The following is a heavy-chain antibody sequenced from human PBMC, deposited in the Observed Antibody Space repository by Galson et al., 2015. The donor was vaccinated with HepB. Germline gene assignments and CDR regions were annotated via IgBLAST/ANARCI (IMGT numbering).Heavy chain of an antibody. CDR2: ITNDGAGT. V-gene: IGHV3-64D*08. D-gene: IGHD3-9*01. CDR3: VKEDILSGFLVGSFHV. Sequence: SLRLSCAASGFNFNYYAMHWVRQAPGRGLEYISGITNDGAGTNYADFVRGRFTISRDNSRKSLNLQMTSLRPDDTAPYYCVKEDILSGFLVGSFHVWGQGTRVTVSS. CDR1: GFNFNYYA. J-gene: IGHJ3*01.